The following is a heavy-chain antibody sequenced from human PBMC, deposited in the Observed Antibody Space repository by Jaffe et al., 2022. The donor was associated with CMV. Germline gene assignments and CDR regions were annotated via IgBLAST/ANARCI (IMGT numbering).Heavy chain of an antibody. D-gene: IGHD1-26*01. CDR3: ARSGREHISGAFDY. V-gene: IGHV1-46*01. Sequence: QVQLVQSGAEVKKPGASVKVSCKASGYTFTNYYMHWVRQAPGQGLEWMTIINPSSGSTTYAQKFQGRVSMTRDTSTSTVYMDLSSLRSEDTAVYYCARSGREHISGAFDYWGQGTLVTVSS. CDR1: GYTFTNYY. CDR2: INPSSGST. J-gene: IGHJ4*02.